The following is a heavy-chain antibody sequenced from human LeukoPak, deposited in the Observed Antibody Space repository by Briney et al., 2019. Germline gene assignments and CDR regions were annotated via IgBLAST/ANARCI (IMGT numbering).Heavy chain of an antibody. CDR2: INHSGST. J-gene: IGHJ4*02. D-gene: IGHD2-2*01. CDR1: GGSFSGYY. Sequence: SETLSLTCAVYGGSFSGYYWSWIRQPPGKGLEWIGEINHSGSTNYKPSLKSRVTISVDTSKNQFSLKLSSVTAADTAVYYCARGGPYQELDYWGQGTLVTVSS. CDR3: ARGGPYQELDY. V-gene: IGHV4-34*01.